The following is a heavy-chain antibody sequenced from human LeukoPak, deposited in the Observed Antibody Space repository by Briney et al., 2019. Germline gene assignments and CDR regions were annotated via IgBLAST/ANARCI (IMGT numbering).Heavy chain of an antibody. CDR1: GFTFSNYG. J-gene: IGHJ6*03. CDR3: AKDRGVTNLQYYYMDV. Sequence: PGGSLRLSCAASGFTFSNYGINWVRQAPGKGLEWVAFIRSDGSSTYYADSVKGRFTISRDNSKNTMYLQMNSLRAEDTAVYHCAKDRGVTNLQYYYMDVWGRGTTVTVSS. D-gene: IGHD4-17*01. CDR2: IRSDGSST. V-gene: IGHV3-30*02.